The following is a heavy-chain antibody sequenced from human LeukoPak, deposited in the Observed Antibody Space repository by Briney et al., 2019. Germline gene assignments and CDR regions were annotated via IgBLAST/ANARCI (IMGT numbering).Heavy chain of an antibody. J-gene: IGHJ4*02. Sequence: GGSLRLSCAASGFTFSSYAMSWVRQAPGKGLEWVSAISGSGGSTYYAGSVKGRFTISRDNSKNTLYLQMNSLRAEDTAVYYCAKHLLVVVTAAPFDYWGQGTLVTVSS. CDR3: AKHLLVVVTAAPFDY. D-gene: IGHD2-21*02. CDR2: ISGSGGST. CDR1: GFTFSSYA. V-gene: IGHV3-23*01.